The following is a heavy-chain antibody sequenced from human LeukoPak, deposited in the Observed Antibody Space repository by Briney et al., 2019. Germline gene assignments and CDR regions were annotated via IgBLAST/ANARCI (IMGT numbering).Heavy chain of an antibody. CDR3: ARESACGSWPDY. D-gene: IGHD6-13*01. CDR2: IKPNSGAT. V-gene: IGHV1-2*06. CDR1: GYSFSGYY. J-gene: IGHJ4*02. Sequence: ASVKVSCKASGYSFSGYYLHWVRQAPGQGLEWMGQIKPNSGATDYAQKFQDRVTMTRDTSTGTAYMEVSWLRSGETAVYYCARESACGSWPDYWGQGTLVTVSS.